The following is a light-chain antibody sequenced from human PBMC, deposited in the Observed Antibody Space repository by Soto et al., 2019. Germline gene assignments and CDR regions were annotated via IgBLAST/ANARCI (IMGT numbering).Light chain of an antibody. V-gene: IGKV3-11*01. J-gene: IGKJ1*01. Sequence: EIVLTQSPATLSSFPGDRVTLSCRASQYINTRLAWYQHRPGQAPRLLIYQTSLRAAGIPAMFSASGSGTDFTLTISDVPPEDFALYYCHQRQSWPRTFGQGTKVDI. CDR1: QYINTR. CDR3: HQRQSWPRT. CDR2: QTS.